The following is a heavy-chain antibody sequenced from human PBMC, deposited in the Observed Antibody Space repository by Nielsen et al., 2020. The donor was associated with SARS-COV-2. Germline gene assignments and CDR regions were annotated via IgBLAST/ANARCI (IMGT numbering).Heavy chain of an antibody. D-gene: IGHD4-23*01. Sequence: SETLSLTCTVSGGSISSGDYYWNWVRQPPGKGLEWIGHIYYSGSTYYNPSLKSRVTISEDTSKNQFSLNLSSVTAADTAVYYCARPSTYGGRMDVWGQGTTVTVSS. J-gene: IGHJ6*02. V-gene: IGHV4-30-4*01. CDR3: ARPSTYGGRMDV. CDR2: IYYSGST. CDR1: GGSISSGDYY.